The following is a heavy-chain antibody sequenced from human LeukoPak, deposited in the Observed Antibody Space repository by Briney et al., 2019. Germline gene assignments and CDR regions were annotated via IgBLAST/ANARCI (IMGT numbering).Heavy chain of an antibody. CDR3: ARGSPRFGYYDSSGYYTFDY. D-gene: IGHD3-22*01. Sequence: ASVKVSCKASGYTFTGYYMHWVRQAPGQGLEWMGWINPSGGSTSYAQKFQGRVTMTRDMSTSTVYMELSSLRSEDTAVYYCARGSPRFGYYDSSGYYTFDYWGQGTLVTVSS. V-gene: IGHV1-46*01. CDR1: GYTFTGYY. CDR2: INPSGGST. J-gene: IGHJ4*02.